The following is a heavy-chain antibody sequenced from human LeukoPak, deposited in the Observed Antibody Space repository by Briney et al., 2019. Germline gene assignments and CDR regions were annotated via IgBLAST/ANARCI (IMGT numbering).Heavy chain of an antibody. D-gene: IGHD4-17*01. V-gene: IGHV4-39*01. CDR3: VRRTAVTESVNY. Sequence: PSETLSLTCTVSGVSISSSSYYWGWIRQPPGKGLEWIGSIYYSGSTYFNPSLKGRVTISVDTSKNQFSLRVTSVTAADTAVYYCVRRTAVTESVNYWGQGTLVTVSS. CDR1: GVSISSSSYY. CDR2: IYYSGST. J-gene: IGHJ4*02.